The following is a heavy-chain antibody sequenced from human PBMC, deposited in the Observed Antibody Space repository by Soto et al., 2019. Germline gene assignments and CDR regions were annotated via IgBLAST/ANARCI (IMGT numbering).Heavy chain of an antibody. CDR1: GVDFRGSY. D-gene: IGHD1-26*01. J-gene: IGHJ5*02. CDR2: ISDTGRTI. V-gene: IGHV3-11*01. CDR3: AGFKEGKIVGLRWLDP. Sequence: GGSVRLSCVGSGVDFRGSYMNWIRQALGKGLEWISYISDTGRTIHYADSVKGRFVISRDNSKDSLYLQMNDLGADDTAVYYCAGFKEGKIVGLRWLDPWGQGTGVTVS.